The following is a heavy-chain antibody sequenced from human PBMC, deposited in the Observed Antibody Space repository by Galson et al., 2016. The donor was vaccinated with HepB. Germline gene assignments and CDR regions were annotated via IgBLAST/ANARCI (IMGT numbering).Heavy chain of an antibody. D-gene: IGHD4-17*01. CDR2: ISSSSSIM. CDR3: ARPIGTTVTNQWYFDL. Sequence: SLRLSCAASGFSFSSYAMTWVRQAPGKGLEWISYISSSSSIMYYADSVKGRFTISRDNAKNSLYLQMNSLRAEDTAVYYCARPIGTTVTNQWYFDLWGRGTLVTVSS. CDR1: GFSFSSYA. V-gene: IGHV3-48*01. J-gene: IGHJ2*01.